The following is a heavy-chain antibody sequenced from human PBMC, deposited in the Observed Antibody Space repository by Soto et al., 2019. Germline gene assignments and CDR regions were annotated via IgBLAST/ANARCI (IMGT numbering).Heavy chain of an antibody. Sequence: QVQLVQSGAEVKKPGSSVKVSCKASGGTFSSYTISWVRQAPGQGLEWMGRIIPILGIANYAQKFQGRVTITADKSTSTAYMELSSLRSEDTAVYYCATSAGGLLSRGAFDIWGQGTMVTVSS. J-gene: IGHJ3*02. D-gene: IGHD3-3*01. CDR1: GGTFSSYT. CDR2: IIPILGIA. V-gene: IGHV1-69*02. CDR3: ATSAGGLLSRGAFDI.